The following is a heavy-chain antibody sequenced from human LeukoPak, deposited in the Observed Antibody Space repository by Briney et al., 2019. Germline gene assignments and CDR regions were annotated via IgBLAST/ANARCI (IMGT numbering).Heavy chain of an antibody. CDR2: ISPYNGKT. J-gene: IGHJ6*02. CDR3: ARDIYCSGGSCYYYYGMDV. D-gene: IGHD2-15*01. V-gene: IGHV1-18*01. CDR1: GYIFSNFFSSYG. Sequence: ASVKVSCKASGYIFSNFFSSYGITWVRQAPGQGLEWMGWISPYNGKTKFAQKFQGIVTMTTETSTSTAYMELRRLRSDDTAVYYCARDIYCSGGSCYYYYGMDVWGQGTTVTVSS.